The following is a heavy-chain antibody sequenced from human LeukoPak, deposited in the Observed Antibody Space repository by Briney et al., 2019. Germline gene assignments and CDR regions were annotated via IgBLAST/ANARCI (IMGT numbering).Heavy chain of an antibody. V-gene: IGHV3-7*01. J-gene: IGHJ6*03. CDR2: IKQDGSEK. CDR3: ARIRAPTTVTYLYYYYYYMDV. Sequence: SGGSLRLSCAASGFTVSSYWMSWVRQAPGKGLEWVANIKQDGSEKYYVDSVKGRFTISRDNAKNSLYLQMNSLRAEDTAVYYCARIRAPTTVTYLYYYYYYMDVWGKGTTVTVSS. D-gene: IGHD4-17*01. CDR1: GFTVSSYW.